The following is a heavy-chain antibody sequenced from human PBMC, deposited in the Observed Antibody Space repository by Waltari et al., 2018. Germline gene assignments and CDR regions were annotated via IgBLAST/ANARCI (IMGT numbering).Heavy chain of an antibody. D-gene: IGHD5-12*01. V-gene: IGHV4-39*01. J-gene: IGHJ4*02. CDR2: IYYSGST. CDR1: GGSISSSSYY. CDR3: ARSSAGMPRWLGDY. Sequence: QLQLQESGPGLVKPSETLSFTCTVSGGSISSSSYYWGWIRQPPGKGLEWIGSIYYSGSTYYNPSLKSRVTISVDTSKNQFYLRLTSVTATDTAVYYCARSSAGMPRWLGDYWGQGILVTVSS.